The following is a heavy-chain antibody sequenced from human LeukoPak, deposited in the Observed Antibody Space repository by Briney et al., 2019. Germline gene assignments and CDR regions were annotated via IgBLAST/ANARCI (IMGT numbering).Heavy chain of an antibody. J-gene: IGHJ6*02. CDR2: TWYDGSNN. CDR3: AISSSGDNGYYYGMDV. V-gene: IGHV3-30*02. Sequence: PGGSLRLSCAASGFSFSEHGMHWVRQAPGKGPEWVTVTWYDGSNNHCADSVKGRFTISRDNSKNTVFLEMNSLRAEDTAVYYCAISSSGDNGYYYGMDVWGQGTTVTVSS. CDR1: GFSFSEHG. D-gene: IGHD3-3*01.